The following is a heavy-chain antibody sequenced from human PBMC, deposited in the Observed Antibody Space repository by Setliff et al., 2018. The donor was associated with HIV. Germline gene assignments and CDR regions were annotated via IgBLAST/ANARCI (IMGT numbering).Heavy chain of an antibody. V-gene: IGHV4-59*08. CDR1: GGSISNYC. D-gene: IGHD3-10*01. J-gene: IGHJ5*02. Sequence: PSETLSLTCTVSGGSISNYCWNWIRQSPGRGLEWIGFIFSSGSTKYNPSLQSRVTMSIDTSKNQFSLKLTSVTAADTAVCYCARQIDNSGSFPDKNWFGTWGQGSQVTSPQ. CDR2: IFSSGST. CDR3: ARQIDNSGSFPDKNWFGT.